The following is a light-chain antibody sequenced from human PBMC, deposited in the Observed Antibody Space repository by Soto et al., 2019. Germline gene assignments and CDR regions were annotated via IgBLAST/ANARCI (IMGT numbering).Light chain of an antibody. Sequence: EIVLTQSPGTLSLSPGERATLSCRASQSVSNNYLAWYQQKPGQAPRLLIYGASNRATGIPDRFSGSGSGTDFTLTISCLQSEDFATYYCQQYYSYLWTFGQGTKVDIK. V-gene: IGKV3-20*01. J-gene: IGKJ1*01. CDR3: QQYYSYLWT. CDR1: QSVSNNY. CDR2: GAS.